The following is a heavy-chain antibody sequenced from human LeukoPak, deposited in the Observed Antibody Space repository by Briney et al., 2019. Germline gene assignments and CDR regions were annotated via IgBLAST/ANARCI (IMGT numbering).Heavy chain of an antibody. J-gene: IGHJ2*01. V-gene: IGHV1-2*02. CDR2: INPNSGDT. Sequence: ASVKVSCKASGYTFTGYLMHWVRQAPGQGLEWMGWINPNSGDTKYAQKFQGRVTMTRDTSISTAYMELSRLRSDDTAVYYCTRALTTVATWMYLWGRGTLVTFST. CDR1: GYTFTGYL. CDR3: TRALTTVATWMYL. D-gene: IGHD4-17*01.